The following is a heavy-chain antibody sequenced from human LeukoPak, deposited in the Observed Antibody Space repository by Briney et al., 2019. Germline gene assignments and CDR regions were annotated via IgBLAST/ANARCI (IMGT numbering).Heavy chain of an antibody. CDR2: INRGGST. Sequence: SKTLSLTCAVYGDSLSDFYWSWIRQPPGKGLEWIGEINRGGSTNYNPSLKSRVTISLDTSVNQFFLRLSPVTAADAGVYYCARERASNNYNNWFDPWGQGTLVTVSS. V-gene: IGHV4-34*01. J-gene: IGHJ5*02. CDR3: ARERASNNYNNWFDP. CDR1: GDSLSDFY. D-gene: IGHD4-11*01.